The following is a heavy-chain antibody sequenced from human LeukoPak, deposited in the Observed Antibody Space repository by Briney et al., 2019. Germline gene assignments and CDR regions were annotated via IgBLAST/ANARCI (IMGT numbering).Heavy chain of an antibody. CDR3: ASSTWFGVDYYYGMDV. D-gene: IGHD3-10*01. CDR2: IYYSGST. J-gene: IGHJ6*02. CDR1: GGSISSYY. Sequence: PSETLSLTCTVSGGSISSYYWSWIRQPPGKGLEWIGYIYYSGSTNYNPSLKSRVTISVDRSKNQFSLKLSSVTAADTAVYYCASSTWFGVDYYYGMDVWGQGTTVTVSS. V-gene: IGHV4-59*12.